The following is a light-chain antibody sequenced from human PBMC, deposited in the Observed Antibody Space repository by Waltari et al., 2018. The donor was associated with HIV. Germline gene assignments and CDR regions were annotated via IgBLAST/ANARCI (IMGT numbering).Light chain of an antibody. CDR3: GTWDSRLSARV. Sequence: QSVLTQPPSVSAAPGRKVTISCSGSTSNMGNIDVAWYRQLTGTSPKLLIYNHSTRPQGFPDRFTASKAGTSATLGITGLQTGDEADYYCGTWDSRLSARVFGGGTKLTVL. CDR1: TSNMGNID. CDR2: NHS. J-gene: IGLJ3*02. V-gene: IGLV1-51*01.